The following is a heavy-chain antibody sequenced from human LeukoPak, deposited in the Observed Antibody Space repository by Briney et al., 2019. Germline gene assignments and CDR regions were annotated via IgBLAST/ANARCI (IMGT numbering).Heavy chain of an antibody. Sequence: PSQTLSLTCTVSGGSISSGNYYWSWIRQPPGKGLEWIGYIYYSGSTYYNPSLKSRVTISVDTSKNQFSLKLSSVTAADTAVYYCARVDRGSHRFLDAFDIWGQGTMVTVSS. CDR3: ARVDRGSHRFLDAFDI. J-gene: IGHJ3*02. V-gene: IGHV4-30-4*08. CDR1: GGSISSGNYY. D-gene: IGHD3-16*01. CDR2: IYYSGST.